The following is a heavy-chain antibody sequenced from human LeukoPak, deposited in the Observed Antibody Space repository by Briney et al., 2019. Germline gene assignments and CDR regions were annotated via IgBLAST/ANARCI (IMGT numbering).Heavy chain of an antibody. D-gene: IGHD4-23*01. Sequence: ASVKVFCKASGYTFTTYDINWVRQATGQGLEWMGWMNPNSGNTGYAQKFQGRVTMTRNTSISTAYMELSSLRSEDTAVYYCARGPNKSDGGNSGSAWFDPWGQGTLVTVSS. CDR3: ARGPNKSDGGNSGSAWFDP. V-gene: IGHV1-8*01. CDR1: GYTFTTYD. CDR2: MNPNSGNT. J-gene: IGHJ5*02.